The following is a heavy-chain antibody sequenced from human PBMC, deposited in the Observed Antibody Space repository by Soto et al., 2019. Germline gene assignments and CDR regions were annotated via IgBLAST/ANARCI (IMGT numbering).Heavy chain of an antibody. Sequence: EVQLVQSGAEVKKPGESLRISCKGSGYSFTSYWISWVRQMPGKGLEWMGRIDPSDSYTNYSPSFQGHVTISADKSISTAYLQWSSLKASDTAMYYCASSGYSYGYFDYYGMDVWGQGTTVTVSS. CDR1: GYSFTSYW. CDR2: IDPSDSYT. CDR3: ASSGYSYGYFDYYGMDV. D-gene: IGHD5-18*01. J-gene: IGHJ6*02. V-gene: IGHV5-10-1*03.